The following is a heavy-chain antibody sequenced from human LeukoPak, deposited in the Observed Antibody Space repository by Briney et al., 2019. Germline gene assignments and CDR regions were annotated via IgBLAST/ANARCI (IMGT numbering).Heavy chain of an antibody. CDR1: GFSFSSHG. CDR3: ARPRGAAAGTFGFDP. J-gene: IGHJ5*02. V-gene: IGHV3-30*03. Sequence: GRSLRLSCAASGFSFSSHGMHWVRQAPGKGLQWVALISYDGSNKYYADSVKGRFTISRDNSKNTLYLQMNSLRAEDTAVYYCARPRGAAAGTFGFDPWGQGTLVTVSS. D-gene: IGHD6-13*01. CDR2: ISYDGSNK.